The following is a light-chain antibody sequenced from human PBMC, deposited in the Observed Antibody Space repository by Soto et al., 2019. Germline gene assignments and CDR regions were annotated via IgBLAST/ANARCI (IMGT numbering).Light chain of an antibody. J-gene: IGKJ4*01. CDR1: QDISNW. Sequence: DIQMTQSPSSVSASVGDRVTITCRASQDISNWFAWYQQRPGKAPRLLIYSASSLESGVPSRFSGSGSGTDFTLTISSLQPEDVATYYCQQANSFPLTFGGGTKVEIK. CDR3: QQANSFPLT. CDR2: SAS. V-gene: IGKV1-12*01.